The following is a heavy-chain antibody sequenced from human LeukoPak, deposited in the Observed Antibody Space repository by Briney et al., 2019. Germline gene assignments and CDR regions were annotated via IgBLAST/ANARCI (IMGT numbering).Heavy chain of an antibody. D-gene: IGHD1-7*01. CDR3: ARRGNSYFDY. J-gene: IGHJ4*02. Sequence: GGSLRLSCAASGFTFATYAMTWVRQAPGKGLEWVSGISGSGGTTYYADSVKGRFTISRDNSKNTLYLQMNSLRTEDTAVYYCARRGNSYFDYWGQGTLVTVSS. CDR1: GFTFATYA. CDR2: ISGSGGTT. V-gene: IGHV3-23*01.